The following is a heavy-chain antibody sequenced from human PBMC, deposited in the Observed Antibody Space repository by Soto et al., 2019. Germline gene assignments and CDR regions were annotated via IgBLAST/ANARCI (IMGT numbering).Heavy chain of an antibody. V-gene: IGHV3-11*01. J-gene: IGHJ4*02. D-gene: IGHD3-3*01. CDR2: ISSSGSTI. CDR1: GFTFSDYY. Sequence: GGSLRLSCAASGFTFSDYYMSWIRQAPGKGLEWVSYISSSGSTIYYADSVKGRFTISRDNAKNSLYLQMNSLRAEDTAVYYCARGGAYDFWSGYYAEYYFDYWGQGTLVTVSS. CDR3: ARGGAYDFWSGYYAEYYFDY.